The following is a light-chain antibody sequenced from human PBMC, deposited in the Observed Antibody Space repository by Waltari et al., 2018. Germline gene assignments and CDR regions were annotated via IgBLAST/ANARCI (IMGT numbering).Light chain of an antibody. V-gene: IGLV1-47*01. CDR2: VNS. CDR1: SSNIGSNY. CDR3: LAWDDSLSGPV. Sequence: QSVLTQPPSASGTAGQRVTISCSGSSSNIGSNYVYWYLQLPGSSPKLLIYVNSQRHSGFPDRFSGSKSGTSASLAISGLRSEDEADYYCLAWDDSLSGPVFGGGTKLTVL. J-gene: IGLJ3*02.